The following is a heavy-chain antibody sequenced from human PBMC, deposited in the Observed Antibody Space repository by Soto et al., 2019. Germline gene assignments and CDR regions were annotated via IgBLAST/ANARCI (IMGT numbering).Heavy chain of an antibody. CDR2: IYYSGST. CDR1: GGSISSGGYY. Sequence: SETLSLTCTVSGGSISSGGYYWSWIRQHPGKGLEWIGYIYYSGSTYYNPSLKSRVTISVDTSKNQFSLKLSSVTAADTAVYYCARDAPSYSWFDPWGQGTLVTVSS. J-gene: IGHJ5*02. D-gene: IGHD3-10*01. V-gene: IGHV4-31*03. CDR3: ARDAPSYSWFDP.